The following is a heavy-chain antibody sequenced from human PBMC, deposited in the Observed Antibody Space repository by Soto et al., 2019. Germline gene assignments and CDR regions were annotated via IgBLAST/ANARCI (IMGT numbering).Heavy chain of an antibody. CDR3: ARDRGSVSNNNWFDP. V-gene: IGHV4-61*01. J-gene: IGHJ5*02. CDR2: IYYSGRT. D-gene: IGHD3-10*01. Sequence: SETLSLTCTVSGASVSSASYYWSWIRQPPGKGLEWIGYIYYSGRTDYNPSLKSRVTISLDTSKNQFSLKLSSVTAADTAVYYCARDRGSVSNNNWFDPWGQGTLVTVSS. CDR1: GASVSSASYY.